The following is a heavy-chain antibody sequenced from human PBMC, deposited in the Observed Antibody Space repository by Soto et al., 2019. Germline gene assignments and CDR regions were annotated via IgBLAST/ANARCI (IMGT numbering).Heavy chain of an antibody. D-gene: IGHD4-4*01. CDR3: ARDRLGGTTVTNLNWFDP. Sequence: SVKVSCKASGGTFSSYAISWVRQAPGQGLEWMGGIIPIFGTANYAQKFQGRVTITADESTSTAYMELSSLRSEDTALFYCARDRLGGTTVTNLNWFDPWGQGTLVTVSS. V-gene: IGHV1-69*13. CDR1: GGTFSSYA. CDR2: IIPIFGTA. J-gene: IGHJ5*02.